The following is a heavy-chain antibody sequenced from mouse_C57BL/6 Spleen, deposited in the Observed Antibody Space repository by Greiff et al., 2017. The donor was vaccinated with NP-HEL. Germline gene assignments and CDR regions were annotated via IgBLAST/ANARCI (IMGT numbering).Heavy chain of an antibody. CDR2: IYPGSGST. CDR1: GYTFTSYW. Sequence: QVQLQQPGAELVKPGASVKMSCKASGYTFTSYWITWVKQRPGQGLEWIGDIYPGSGSTNYNEKFKSKATLTVYTSSSTAYMQLSSLTSEDSAVYYCASGSSYFYAMDYWGQGTSVTVSS. CDR3: ASGSSYFYAMDY. J-gene: IGHJ4*01. D-gene: IGHD1-1*01. V-gene: IGHV1-55*01.